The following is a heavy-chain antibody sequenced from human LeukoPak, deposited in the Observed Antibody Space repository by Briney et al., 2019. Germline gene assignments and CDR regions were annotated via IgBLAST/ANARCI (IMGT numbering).Heavy chain of an antibody. CDR2: INTNTGNP. CDR3: ARDLAVAAAGDYYYYGMDV. CDR1: GCTFTSYA. J-gene: IGHJ6*02. Sequence: ASVKVSCKASGCTFTSYAMNWVRQAPGQGLEWMGWINTNTGNPTYAQGFTGRFVFSLDTSVSTAYLQISSLKAEDTAVYYCARDLAVAAAGDYYYYGMDVWGQGTTVTVSS. D-gene: IGHD6-13*01. V-gene: IGHV7-4-1*02.